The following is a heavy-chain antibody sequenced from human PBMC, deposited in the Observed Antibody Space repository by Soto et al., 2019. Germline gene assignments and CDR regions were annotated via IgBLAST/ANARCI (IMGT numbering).Heavy chain of an antibody. Sequence: SETLSLTCAVSGDSISRGGYSWTWIRQPPGKALEWIGNIYDSGSTSYNPSLKSRVTMSVDTSKNQFSLRLTAVTAADTAVYFCARGSSSYYDYGMDVWGQGTTVTVSS. CDR1: GDSISRGGYS. CDR2: IYDSGST. V-gene: IGHV4-30-2*01. D-gene: IGHD6-6*01. J-gene: IGHJ6*02. CDR3: ARGSSSYYDYGMDV.